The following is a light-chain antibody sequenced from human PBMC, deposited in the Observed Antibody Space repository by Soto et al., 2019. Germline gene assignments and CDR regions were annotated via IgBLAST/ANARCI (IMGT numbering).Light chain of an antibody. Sequence: IELTQSRGTLYFSLGERSTLSCMASQSVSSSYFAWYQQKPAQAPRLLIYGASSRATGIPDRFSGSGSGTDFTLTIDRLEPEDFAVYKCQHYGTTPLTFGGGTKVDIK. CDR2: GAS. V-gene: IGKV3-20*01. J-gene: IGKJ4*01. CDR3: QHYGTTPLT. CDR1: QSVSSSY.